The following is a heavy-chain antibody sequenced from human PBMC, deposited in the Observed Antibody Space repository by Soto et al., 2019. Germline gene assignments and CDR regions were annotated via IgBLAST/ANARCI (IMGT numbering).Heavy chain of an antibody. D-gene: IGHD3-10*01. Sequence: GGSLRFSCAASGFTFSSYAMHWVRQAPGKGLEWVAVISYDGSNKYYADSVKGRFTISRDNSKNTLYLQMNSLRAEDTAVYYCARETPYLYYYGSGSYNWFDPWGQGTLVTVSS. V-gene: IGHV3-30-3*01. J-gene: IGHJ5*02. CDR1: GFTFSSYA. CDR2: ISYDGSNK. CDR3: ARETPYLYYYGSGSYNWFDP.